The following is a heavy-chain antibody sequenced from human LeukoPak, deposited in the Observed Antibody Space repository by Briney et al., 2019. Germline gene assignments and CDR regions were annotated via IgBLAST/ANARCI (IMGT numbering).Heavy chain of an antibody. Sequence: SETLSLTCTVSGGSISSGDYYWSWIRQPPGKGLEWIGYIYNSGGTSYNPSLESRVTISADTSKKQLSLKLSSVTAADTAVYYCARVSFLNGRGDYPDYWGQGTLVTVSS. J-gene: IGHJ4*02. D-gene: IGHD4-17*01. CDR3: ARVSFLNGRGDYPDY. CDR2: IYNSGGT. CDR1: GGSISSGDYY. V-gene: IGHV4-30-4*01.